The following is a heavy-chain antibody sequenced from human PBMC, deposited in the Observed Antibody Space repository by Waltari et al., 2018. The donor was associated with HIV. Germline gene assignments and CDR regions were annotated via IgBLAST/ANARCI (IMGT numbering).Heavy chain of an antibody. CDR2: IDWNDVK. Sequence: QITLKESGPTLVKPTQTLTLTCTFSGFSLSTSGVGVGWIRQPPGKALEWLALIDWNDVKRYRPSLKNRLTITKDSSKNQVVLTMTSMDPVDTATYYCAHRRLGRPEPGTLNNWFDPWGQGTLVTVAS. CDR3: AHRRLGRPEPGTLNNWFDP. CDR1: GFSLSTSGVG. V-gene: IGHV2-5*01. D-gene: IGHD6-13*01. J-gene: IGHJ5*02.